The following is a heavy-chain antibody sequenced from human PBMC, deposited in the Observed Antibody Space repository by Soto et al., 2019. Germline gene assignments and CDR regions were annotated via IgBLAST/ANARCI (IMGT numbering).Heavy chain of an antibody. Sequence: SVKVSCKASGGTFSSYAISWVRQAPGQGLEWMGGIIPIFGTANYAQKFQGRVTITADESTSTAYMELSSLRSEDTAVYYCARDSTDIVVTLPHGMDVWGQGTTVTVSS. J-gene: IGHJ6*02. CDR3: ARDSTDIVVTLPHGMDV. D-gene: IGHD2-15*01. CDR2: IIPIFGTA. CDR1: GGTFSSYA. V-gene: IGHV1-69*13.